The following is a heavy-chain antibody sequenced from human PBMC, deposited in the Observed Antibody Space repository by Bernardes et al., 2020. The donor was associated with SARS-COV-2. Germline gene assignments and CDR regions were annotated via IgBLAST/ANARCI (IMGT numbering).Heavy chain of an antibody. Sequence: GGSLRVSCAASGFTFGDYAMHWVRQAPGKGLEWVSGISWNSGSIGYADSVKGRFTISRDNAKNSLYLQMNSLRAEDTALYYCAKSYYVKVAGSPFDYWGQGTLVTVSS. CDR2: ISWNSGSI. CDR3: AKSYYVKVAGSPFDY. V-gene: IGHV3-9*01. J-gene: IGHJ4*02. CDR1: GFTFGDYA. D-gene: IGHD6-19*01.